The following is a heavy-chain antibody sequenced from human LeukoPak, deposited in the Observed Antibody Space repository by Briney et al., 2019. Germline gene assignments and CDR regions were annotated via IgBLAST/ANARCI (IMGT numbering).Heavy chain of an antibody. D-gene: IGHD3-3*01. Sequence: PGRSLRLSCAASGFTFSSYAMHWVRQAPGKGLEWVAVISYDGSNKYYADSVKGRFTVSRDNSKNTLYLQMKSLRAEDTAVYYCARPSGLLSPYDFWSGYTDYWGQGTLVTVSS. CDR1: GFTFSSYA. CDR2: ISYDGSNK. V-gene: IGHV3-30*04. CDR3: ARPSGLLSPYDFWSGYTDY. J-gene: IGHJ4*02.